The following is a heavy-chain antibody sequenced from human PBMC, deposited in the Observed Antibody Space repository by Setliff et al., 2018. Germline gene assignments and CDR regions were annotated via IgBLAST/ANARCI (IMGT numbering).Heavy chain of an antibody. CDR1: GFTFSSYA. Sequence: GGSLRLSCAASGFTFSSYAMSWVRQAPGKGLEWVSGITGNSDRIAYADSLKGRFTISRDNAKNSLFLQMNILEVEDTAVYYCVRDWASGDDHWGRGTLVTVSS. D-gene: IGHD3-10*01. CDR2: ITGNSDRI. CDR3: VRDWASGDDH. J-gene: IGHJ4*02. V-gene: IGHV3-21*01.